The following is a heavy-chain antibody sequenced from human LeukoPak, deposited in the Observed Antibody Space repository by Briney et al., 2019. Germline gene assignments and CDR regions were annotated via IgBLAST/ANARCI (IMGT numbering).Heavy chain of an antibody. CDR1: GYTFTSYG. D-gene: IGHD6-19*01. CDR2: ISAYNGNT. J-gene: IGHJ5*02. CDR3: ARVVFAVAGTELLGWSDP. Sequence: GASVKVSCKASGYTFTSYGISWVRQAPGQGLEWMGWISAYNGNTNYAQKLQGRVTMTTDTSTSTAYMELRSLRSDDTAVYYCARVVFAVAGTELLGWSDPWGQGTLVTVSS. V-gene: IGHV1-18*01.